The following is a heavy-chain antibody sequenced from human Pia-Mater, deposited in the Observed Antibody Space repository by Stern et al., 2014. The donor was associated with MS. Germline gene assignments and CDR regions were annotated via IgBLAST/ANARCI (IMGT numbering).Heavy chain of an antibody. V-gene: IGHV4-4*07. CDR2: VYTSGGT. CDR3: ARGVAGSYYNKWFDP. Sequence: QVQLVESGPGLVKPSETLSLTCTVSGGAMTTYYWTWIRQPAGKGLEWIGRVYTSGGTNYNPSLESRVTVSVDTSQTPFYLALRSVTAADTAVYYCARGVAGSYYNKWFDPWGQGILVTVSS. CDR1: GGAMTTYY. D-gene: IGHD3-10*01. J-gene: IGHJ5*02.